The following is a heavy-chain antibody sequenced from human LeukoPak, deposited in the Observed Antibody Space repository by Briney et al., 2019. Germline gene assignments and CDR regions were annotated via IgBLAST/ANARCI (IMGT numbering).Heavy chain of an antibody. J-gene: IGHJ4*02. CDR1: GFTVSSNY. Sequence: GGSLRLSCAASGFTVSSNYMSWVRQPPGKGLEWVSVIYSGGSTYYADSVKGRFTISRDNSKNTLYLQMNRLRPEDTAVYYCARGTVTALDYWGQGTLVTVSS. CDR2: IYSGGST. D-gene: IGHD2-21*02. CDR3: ARGTVTALDY. V-gene: IGHV3-53*03.